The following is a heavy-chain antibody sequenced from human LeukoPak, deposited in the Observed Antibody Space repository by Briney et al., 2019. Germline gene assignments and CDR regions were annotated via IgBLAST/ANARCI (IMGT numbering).Heavy chain of an antibody. V-gene: IGHV1-2*02. D-gene: IGHD5-18*01. CDR1: GHTFTSYY. CDR3: ARRAREYSHDAFDI. CDR2: INPNCRGT. Sequence: AASVKLSCKASGHTFTSYYIHWVRHAPGQGLEWMGWINPNCRGTDSAQKFQGRFSMTRDTSISTAYMELSRLRSDDTAVYYCARRAREYSHDAFDIWGQGTMVTVSS. J-gene: IGHJ3*02.